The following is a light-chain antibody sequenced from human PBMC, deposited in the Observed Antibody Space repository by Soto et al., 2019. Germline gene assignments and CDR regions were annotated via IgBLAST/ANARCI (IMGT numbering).Light chain of an antibody. CDR2: GAA. J-gene: IGKJ1*01. V-gene: IGKV3-20*01. CDR3: QQYGSSPIT. Sequence: VLTESLGTPPLLHGKRAALSCRACQSVGSRYFAWYQQKPGQAPRLLICGAARRATGIPDRFSGSGSGTDFTLTISRLEPEDFAVYYCQQYGSSPITFGQGTKVDIK. CDR1: QSVGSRY.